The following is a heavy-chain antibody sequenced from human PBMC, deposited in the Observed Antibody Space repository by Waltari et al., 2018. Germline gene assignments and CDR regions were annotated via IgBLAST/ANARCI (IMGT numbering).Heavy chain of an antibody. CDR2: ISGSGTTI. Sequence: EVQLVESGGGLVQPGGSLRISCAASGFTFSSYGMNWVRQAPGKGLEWISYISGSGTTIYYAVSVKGRFTISRDDAENSLYLQMNSLRAEDTALYYCARRFDSWGQGTRVTVSS. CDR3: ARRFDS. V-gene: IGHV3-48*03. CDR1: GFTFSSYG. J-gene: IGHJ4*02.